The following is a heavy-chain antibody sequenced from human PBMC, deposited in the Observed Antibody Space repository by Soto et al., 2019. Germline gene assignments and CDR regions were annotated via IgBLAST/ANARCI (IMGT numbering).Heavy chain of an antibody. CDR2: ISSSSSTI. D-gene: IGHD3-3*01. J-gene: IGHJ5*02. V-gene: IGHV3-48*01. CDR1: GFTFSSYS. CDR3: ARVAEITILRSFDP. Sequence: GGSLRLSCAASGFTFSSYSMNWVRQAPGKGLEWVSYISSSSSTIYYADSVKGRFTISRDNAKNSLYLQMNSLRAEDTAVYYCARVAEITILRSFDPWGQGTLVTVSS.